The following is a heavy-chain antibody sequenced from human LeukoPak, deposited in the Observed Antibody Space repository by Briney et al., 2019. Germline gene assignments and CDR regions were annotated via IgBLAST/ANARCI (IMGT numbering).Heavy chain of an antibody. CDR3: ATEMAPAKSYYYYMDV. CDR2: IRQDGSEK. CDR1: GFTFSTYW. Sequence: GGSLRLSCAASGFTFSTYWMSWVRQAPGKGLEWVATIRQDGSEKHYVDSVKGRFTISRDNARNSLYLQMSSLRSDDTAVYYCATEMAPAKSYYYYMDVWGKGTTVTVSS. V-gene: IGHV3-7*03. D-gene: IGHD5-24*01. J-gene: IGHJ6*03.